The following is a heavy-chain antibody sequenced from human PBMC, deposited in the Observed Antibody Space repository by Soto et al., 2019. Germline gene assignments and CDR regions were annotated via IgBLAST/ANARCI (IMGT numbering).Heavy chain of an antibody. D-gene: IGHD6-19*01. CDR1: GGSINSSSYF. V-gene: IGHV4-39*01. Sequence: SETLSLTCSVSGGSINSSSYFWGWVRQPPGKGLEWIGSIYYSGSTYYNPSLRSRVTISVDTSKNQFSLKLSSVTAADTAVFYCARQYSSGSRNWFDPWGQGTLVTVSS. J-gene: IGHJ5*02. CDR3: ARQYSSGSRNWFDP. CDR2: IYYSGST.